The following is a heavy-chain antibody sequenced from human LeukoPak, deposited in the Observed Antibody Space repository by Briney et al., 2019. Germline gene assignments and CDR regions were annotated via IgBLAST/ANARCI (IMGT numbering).Heavy chain of an antibody. Sequence: ASVKVSCKASGYTFTSYYMHWVPQAPGQGLEWMGIINPSGGSTSSAQKVQGRFTMTRATSTSTVYMELSSLRSEDTAVYYCARGYYYGSGSSYNFDYWGQGTLVTVSS. J-gene: IGHJ4*02. D-gene: IGHD3-10*01. CDR3: ARGYYYGSGSSYNFDY. CDR1: GYTFTSYY. V-gene: IGHV1-46*01. CDR2: INPSGGST.